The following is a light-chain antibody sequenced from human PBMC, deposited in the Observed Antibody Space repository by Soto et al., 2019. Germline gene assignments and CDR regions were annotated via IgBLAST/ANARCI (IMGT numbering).Light chain of an antibody. CDR1: NSNMGRNY. CDR3: AVWDNSLNGVA. J-gene: IGLJ2*01. CDR2: RND. Sequence: QPVLTQTPSASGTPGQSVTISCSGSNSNMGRNYVYWYQQVPGTAPKLLMYRNDVRPSGVPDRFTGSKSGTSASLAISGLRSDDEADYYCAVWDNSLNGVAFGGGTKVTVL. V-gene: IGLV1-47*01.